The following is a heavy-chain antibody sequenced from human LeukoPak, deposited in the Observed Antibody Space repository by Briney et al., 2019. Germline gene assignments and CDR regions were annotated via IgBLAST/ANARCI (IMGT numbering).Heavy chain of an antibody. Sequence: ASVKVSCKASGYTFTSYYMHWVRQAPGQGLEWMGWIKPNSGGTNYAQKLQGRVTKTRDTSISTAYMELGRLRSDDTAVYYCARSGAYGSGSYFCYWGQGKLVTVSS. CDR2: IKPNSGGT. V-gene: IGHV1-2*02. CDR3: ARSGAYGSGSYFCY. D-gene: IGHD3-10*01. CDR1: GYTFTSYY. J-gene: IGHJ4*02.